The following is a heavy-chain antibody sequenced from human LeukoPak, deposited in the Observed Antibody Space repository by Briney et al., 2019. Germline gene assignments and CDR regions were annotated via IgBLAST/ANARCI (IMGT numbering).Heavy chain of an antibody. Sequence: GGSLRISCAASGFTFSAYWMTWFRQAPGKGLEWVAHIKQDGTVKYYVDSVKGRFTISRDNARKSLSLQMNSLRAADTAVYYCARDREGSGSYYDCWGQGTLVTVSS. CDR3: ARDREGSGSYYDC. D-gene: IGHD3-10*01. CDR1: GFTFSAYW. J-gene: IGHJ4*02. CDR2: IKQDGTVK. V-gene: IGHV3-7*01.